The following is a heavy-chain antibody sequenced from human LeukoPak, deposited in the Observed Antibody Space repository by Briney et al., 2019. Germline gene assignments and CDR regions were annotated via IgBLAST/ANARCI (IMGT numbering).Heavy chain of an antibody. CDR1: GFTFSSHG. Sequence: PGGSLRLSCAASGFTFSSHGMHWVRQAPGKGLEWVSYISRSGSTRYYADSVKGRFTISRDNAKNSLFLQMNSLRAEDTAVYYCGGVEVVVSASADYWGQGTLVTVSS. CDR3: GGVEVVVSASADY. V-gene: IGHV3-48*04. J-gene: IGHJ4*02. CDR2: ISRSGSTR. D-gene: IGHD2-15*01.